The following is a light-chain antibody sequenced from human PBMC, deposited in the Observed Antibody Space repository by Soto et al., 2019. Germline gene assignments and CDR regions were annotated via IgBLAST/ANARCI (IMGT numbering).Light chain of an antibody. CDR1: QSVTYN. CDR3: QQYKNWPPLT. Sequence: EIVMTQSPATLSVSPGETATLSCRASQSVTYNLAWYQQKPGQGPRLLIYGAFTRATGIPARFSGSGSGTEFTITISSLQSEDFAVYYCQQYKNWPPLTFGGGNKVEIK. J-gene: IGKJ4*01. CDR2: GAF. V-gene: IGKV3-15*01.